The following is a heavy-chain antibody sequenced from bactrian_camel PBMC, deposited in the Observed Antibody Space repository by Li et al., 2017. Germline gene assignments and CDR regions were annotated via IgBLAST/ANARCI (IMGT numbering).Heavy chain of an antibody. Sequence: DVQLVESGGGLVQPGGSLRLSCAASGFTFSNYAMTWVRQAPGKEREGVAIIDSDGKTSYADSVKSRFTVSRDVARDTLYLQMNSLRPDDTAMYYCAADGVHITDMFDPNEYGYWGHGTQVTV. J-gene: IGHJ4*01. D-gene: IGHD8*01. V-gene: IGHV3S42*01. CDR1: GFTFSNYA. CDR2: IDSDGKT. CDR3: AADGVHITDMFDPNEYGY.